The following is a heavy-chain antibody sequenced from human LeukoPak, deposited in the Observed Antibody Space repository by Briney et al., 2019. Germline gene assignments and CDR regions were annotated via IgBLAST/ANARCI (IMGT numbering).Heavy chain of an antibody. CDR1: GFTFSSYE. CDR3: ARVGERGVGYYYYMDV. V-gene: IGHV3-48*03. D-gene: IGHD3-16*01. Sequence: TGGSLRLSCAASGFTFSSYEMNWVRQAPGKGLEWVSYISSSGSTIYYADSVKGRFTISRDNAKNSLYLQMNSLRAEDTAVYYCARVGERGVGYYYYMDVWGKGTTVTISS. CDR2: ISSSGSTI. J-gene: IGHJ6*03.